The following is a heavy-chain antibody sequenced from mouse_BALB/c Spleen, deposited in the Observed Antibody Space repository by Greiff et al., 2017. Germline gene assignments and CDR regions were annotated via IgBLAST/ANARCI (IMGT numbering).Heavy chain of an antibody. D-gene: IGHD1-1*01. J-gene: IGHJ4*01. CDR2: IYPGDGDT. CDR3: AREFYYGSSYVGGAMDY. V-gene: IGHV1-87*01. CDR1: GYTFTSYW. Sequence: QVQLKESGAELARPGASVKLSCKASGYTFTSYWMQWVKQRPGQGLEWIGAIYPGDGDTRYTQKFKGKATLTADKSSSTAYMQLSSLASEDSAVYYCAREFYYGSSYVGGAMDYWGQGTSVTVSS.